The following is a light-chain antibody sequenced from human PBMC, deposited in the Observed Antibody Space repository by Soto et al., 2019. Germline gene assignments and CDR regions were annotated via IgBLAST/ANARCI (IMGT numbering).Light chain of an antibody. J-gene: IGLJ1*01. CDR3: CSYSGSDV. CDR2: EGN. CDR1: SSDVGSNDL. V-gene: IGLV2-23*01. Sequence: QSVLTQPASVSGSPGQSITISCTGASSDVGSNDLVSWYQQHPGKAPKLMIYEGNKRPSGVSNRFSGSKSGNTASLTISGLQPEDEADYYCCSYSGSDVFGTGTKVTVL.